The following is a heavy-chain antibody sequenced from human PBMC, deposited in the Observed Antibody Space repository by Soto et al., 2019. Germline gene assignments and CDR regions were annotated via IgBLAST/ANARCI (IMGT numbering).Heavy chain of an antibody. D-gene: IGHD3-10*01. CDR3: ARERTFGDNKHNYMDV. J-gene: IGHJ6*03. CDR1: EFTFSRHG. Sequence: QVQLVESGGGVVQPGRSLRLSCAASEFTFSRHGMHWVRQAPGKGLQWLGVIWSDGSNEVYADSVKGRFIISRDNSKNILYLQMNSLRAEDTAVYYCARERTFGDNKHNYMDVWGTGITVTVSS. V-gene: IGHV3-33*01. CDR2: IWSDGSNE.